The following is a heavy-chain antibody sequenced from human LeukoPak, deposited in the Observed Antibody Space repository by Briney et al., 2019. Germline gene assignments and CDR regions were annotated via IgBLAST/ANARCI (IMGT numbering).Heavy chain of an antibody. V-gene: IGHV3-30*03. CDR3: ATGALEALLGIDY. J-gene: IGHJ4*02. Sequence: PGRSLRLSCTASAVTISSCGMYLVCQAPGTGLEWVAVISYDGSNKYYADSVKGRFTISRDNSKNTLYLQMNNLTAEETAGYYCATGALEALLGIDYWGQGTLVTVSS. CDR2: ISYDGSNK. D-gene: IGHD3-3*01. CDR1: AVTISSCG.